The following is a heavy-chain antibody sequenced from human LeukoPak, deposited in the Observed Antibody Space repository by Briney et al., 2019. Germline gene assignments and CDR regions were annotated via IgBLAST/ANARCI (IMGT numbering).Heavy chain of an antibody. J-gene: IGHJ3*02. CDR1: GYTFTSYY. CDR3: ARQIVGVPGIVGHDAFDI. V-gene: IGHV1-46*01. D-gene: IGHD6-19*01. CDR2: INPRGGTT. Sequence: GASVKVSCEASGYTFTSYYVHWVRQAPGEVLEWMGLINPRGGTTSYPQKFQGRVTMTRDTSTRTVYMDLSSLRSEDTAVYYCARQIVGVPGIVGHDAFDIWGQGTMVTVSS.